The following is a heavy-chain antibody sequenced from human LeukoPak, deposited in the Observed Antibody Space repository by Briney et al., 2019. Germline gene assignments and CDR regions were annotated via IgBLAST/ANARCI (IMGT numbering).Heavy chain of an antibody. J-gene: IGHJ4*02. D-gene: IGHD6-6*01. CDR3: ARDRIAARVYFDY. CDR1: GFTFSSYS. Sequence: PGGSPRLSCAASGFTFSSYSMNLVRQAPGKGLEWVSSISSSSSYIYYADSVKGRFTISRDNAKNSLYLQMNSLRAEDTAVYYCARDRIAARVYFDYWGQGTLVTVSS. V-gene: IGHV3-21*01. CDR2: ISSSSSYI.